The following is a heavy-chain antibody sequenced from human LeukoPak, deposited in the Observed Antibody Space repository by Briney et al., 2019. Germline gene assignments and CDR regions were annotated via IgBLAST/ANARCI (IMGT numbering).Heavy chain of an antibody. D-gene: IGHD3-3*01. CDR2: MNPNSGNT. Sequence: ASVKVSCKASGYTFTSYDINWVRQATGQGLEWMGWMNPNSGNTGYAQKFQGRVTITRNTSISTAYMELSSLRSEDTAVYYCARARGYDFWSGYSEYNWFDPWGQGTLVTVSS. CDR1: GYTFTSYD. CDR3: ARARGYDFWSGYSEYNWFDP. V-gene: IGHV1-8*03. J-gene: IGHJ5*02.